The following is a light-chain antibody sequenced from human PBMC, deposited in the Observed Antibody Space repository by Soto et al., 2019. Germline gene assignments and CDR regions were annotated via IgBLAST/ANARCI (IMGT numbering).Light chain of an antibody. V-gene: IGKV3-20*01. CDR1: QSVSTSS. CDR2: GAS. J-gene: IGKJ5*01. Sequence: EIVLTQSPGTLSLSPGARATLSCRASQSVSTSSLAWYQQKGGQAPRLLIHGASSRATGIPDRFSGSGSGTDFTLTTSRLEPEDFAVFYCQQYGTSEIIFGQGTRLEIK. CDR3: QQYGTSEII.